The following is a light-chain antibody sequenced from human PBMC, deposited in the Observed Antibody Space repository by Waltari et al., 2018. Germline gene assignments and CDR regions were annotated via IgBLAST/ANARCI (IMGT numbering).Light chain of an antibody. J-gene: IGLJ2*01. V-gene: IGLV3-9*01. Sequence: SYEVTQPLSVSVALGQTARITCEGNTIGGKNVHWYQQKAGQAPVQVIYRDINRPSGIPERFSGSNSGNTATLTISRAQAEDEAEYFCQAWDTFTHVVFGGGTKLTVL. CDR3: QAWDTFTHVV. CDR2: RDI. CDR1: TIGGKN.